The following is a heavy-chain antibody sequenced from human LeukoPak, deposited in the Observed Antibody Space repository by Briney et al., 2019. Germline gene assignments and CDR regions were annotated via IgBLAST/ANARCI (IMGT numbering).Heavy chain of an antibody. CDR2: INPNSGGT. J-gene: IGHJ4*02. CDR3: ARDRFLSRASSTSPLDY. V-gene: IGHV1-2*02. CDR1: GYTFTGYY. Sequence: ASVKVSCKASGYTFTGYYMHWVRQAPGQGLEWMGWINPNSGGTNYARKFQGRVTMTRDTSISTAYMELSRLRSDDTAVYYCARDRFLSRASSTSPLDYWGQGTLVTVSS. D-gene: IGHD2-2*01.